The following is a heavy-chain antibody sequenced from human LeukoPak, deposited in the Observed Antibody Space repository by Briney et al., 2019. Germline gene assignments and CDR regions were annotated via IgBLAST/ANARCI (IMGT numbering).Heavy chain of an antibody. D-gene: IGHD3-10*01. Sequence: GGSLRLSCAASGFTFSSYWMSCVRQAPGKGLEWVANIKQDGSEKYYVDSVKGRFTISRDNAKNSLYLQMNSLRAEDTAVYYCARAGYYGSGDYYYYGMDVWGQGTTVTVSS. CDR3: ARAGYYGSGDYYYYGMDV. J-gene: IGHJ6*02. CDR1: GFTFSSYW. V-gene: IGHV3-7*01. CDR2: IKQDGSEK.